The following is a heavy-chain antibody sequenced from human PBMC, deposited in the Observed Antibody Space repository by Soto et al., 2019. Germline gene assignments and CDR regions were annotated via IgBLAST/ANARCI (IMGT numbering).Heavy chain of an antibody. CDR2: IYWDDDK. J-gene: IGHJ2*01. Sequence: QITLKEYGPTLVTPTQTLTLTCTFSAFSLSTSGVGVGWIRQPPGTALECLALIYWDDDKSYSPSLKSRLTITQDTSKNQVVLRMTIMHPVATATYYCAHSGTMTSVTTGGQRRKFWYFDLWGRGTLVTVSS. D-gene: IGHD4-17*01. V-gene: IGHV2-5*02. CDR3: AHSGTMTSVTTGGQRRKFWYFDL. CDR1: AFSLSTSGVG.